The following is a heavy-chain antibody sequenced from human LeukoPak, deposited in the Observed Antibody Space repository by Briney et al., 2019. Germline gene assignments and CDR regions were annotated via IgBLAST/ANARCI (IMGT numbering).Heavy chain of an antibody. D-gene: IGHD2-15*01. CDR2: IYYSGNT. V-gene: IGHV4-59*01. CDR3: ASREGGGFDY. Sequence: SETLSLTCTVSGGSISSYSWSWVRQPPGKGLEWIGNIYYSGNTNYNPSLRSRVTISVDTSKNHFSLKLSSVTAADTAVYYCASREGGGFDYWGQGTLVTVSS. CDR1: GGSISSYS. J-gene: IGHJ4*02.